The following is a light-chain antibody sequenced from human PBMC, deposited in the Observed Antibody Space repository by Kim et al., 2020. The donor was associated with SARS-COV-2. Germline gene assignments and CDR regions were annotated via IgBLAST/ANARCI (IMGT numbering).Light chain of an antibody. J-gene: IGKJ1*01. Sequence: DIQMTQSPSSLSASVGDGVTITCRASQSISIYLNWYQQKPGKVPKLLIYTASTLQSGVPSRFSGSGSGTDFSLTISSLQPEDSATYYCQQTYSGWTFGQGTKVDIK. V-gene: IGKV1-39*01. CDR1: QSISIY. CDR2: TAS. CDR3: QQTYSGWT.